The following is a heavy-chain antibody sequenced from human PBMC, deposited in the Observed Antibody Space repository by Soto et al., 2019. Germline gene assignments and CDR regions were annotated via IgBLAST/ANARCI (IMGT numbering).Heavy chain of an antibody. Sequence: QVQLVESGGGVVQPGRSLRLSCAASGFTFSDSGMHWVRQAPGKGLEWVALIWYDGSNKYYADSVKGRFTISRDNSKNTLYLEMNSLRADDTAVYYCVRDKAVAHYALDTWGQGKRVIVSS. CDR2: IWYDGSNK. CDR1: GFTFSDSG. V-gene: IGHV3-33*01. CDR3: VRDKAVAHYALDT. D-gene: IGHD6-19*01. J-gene: IGHJ3*02.